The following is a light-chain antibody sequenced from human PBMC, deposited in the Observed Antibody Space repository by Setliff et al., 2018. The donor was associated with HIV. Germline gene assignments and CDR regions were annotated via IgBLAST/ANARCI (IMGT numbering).Light chain of an antibody. CDR2: GNT. CDR3: QSYDSSLSGSNV. CDR1: SSNIGSSA. J-gene: IGLJ1*01. V-gene: IGLV1-40*01. Sequence: QSVLTQPPSASGTPGQRVTISCSGSSSNIGSSAVNWYQQLPGTGPKLLIYGNTIRPSGVPDRFSGSKSGTSASLAITGLQAEDEADYYCQSYDSSLSGSNVFGTGTKVTVL.